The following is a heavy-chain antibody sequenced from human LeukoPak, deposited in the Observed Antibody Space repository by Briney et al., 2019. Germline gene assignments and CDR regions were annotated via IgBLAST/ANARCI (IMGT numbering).Heavy chain of an antibody. Sequence: SETLSLPCAVYGGSLSVYYWSWIRQPPGKGREWIGEINHSGSTNYNPSLKSRVSISVDPSKNQFSLKLSSVTAADTAVYYCARAPLMLASDAFDIWGQGTMVTVSS. D-gene: IGHD2-8*01. V-gene: IGHV4-34*01. CDR3: ARAPLMLASDAFDI. CDR2: INHSGST. J-gene: IGHJ3*02. CDR1: GGSLSVYY.